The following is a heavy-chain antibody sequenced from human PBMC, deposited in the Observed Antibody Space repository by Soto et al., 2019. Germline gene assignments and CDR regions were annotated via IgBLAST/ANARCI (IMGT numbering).Heavy chain of an antibody. Sequence: GGSLRLSCAASGFIFNGYWMSWVRQAPGKGLEWVANIKQDGSEEYYVDSMKGRFTISRDNAKNSLYLQINTLRAEDTAVYYCARLALTTADYWGQGTLVTVSS. CDR1: GFIFNGYW. J-gene: IGHJ4*02. CDR3: ARLALTTADY. D-gene: IGHD1-1*01. V-gene: IGHV3-7*01. CDR2: IKQDGSEE.